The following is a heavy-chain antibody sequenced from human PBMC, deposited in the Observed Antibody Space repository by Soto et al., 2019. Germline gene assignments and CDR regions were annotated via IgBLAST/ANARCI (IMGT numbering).Heavy chain of an antibody. D-gene: IGHD3-3*01. V-gene: IGHV5-51*01. Sequence: GESLKISCKGSGYSFTSYWIGWVRQMPGKGLEWMGIIYPGDSDTRYSASFQGQVTISADKSISTAYLQWSSLKASDTAMYYFARQASTIFGVVKDYYYYYGMDVWGQGTTVTVSS. J-gene: IGHJ6*02. CDR3: ARQASTIFGVVKDYYYYYGMDV. CDR2: IYPGDSDT. CDR1: GYSFTSYW.